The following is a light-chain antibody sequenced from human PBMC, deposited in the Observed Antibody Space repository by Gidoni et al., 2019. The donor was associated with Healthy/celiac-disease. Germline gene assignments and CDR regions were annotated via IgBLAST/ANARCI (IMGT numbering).Light chain of an antibody. J-gene: IGKJ1*01. CDR1: QSVLYSSNNKNY. Sequence: DSVMTQSPDSLAVSLGERATINCKSSQSVLYSSNNKNYLAWYQQKPGQPPKLLIYWASTRESGVPDRFIGSGSGTDFTLTISSLQAEDVAVYYCQQYYSTPPVTFGQGTKVEIK. V-gene: IGKV4-1*01. CDR2: WAS. CDR3: QQYYSTPPVT.